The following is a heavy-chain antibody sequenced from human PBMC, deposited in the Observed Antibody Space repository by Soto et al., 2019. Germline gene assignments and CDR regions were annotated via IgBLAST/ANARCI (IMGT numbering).Heavy chain of an antibody. D-gene: IGHD3-3*01. Sequence: GGSLRLSCAASGFTFSSYAMHWVRQAPGKGLEYVSAISSNGGSTYYANSVKGRFTISRDNSKNTLYLQMGSLRAEDMAVYYCAREGDQSITIFGVVRRGPFDIWGQGTMVTVSS. V-gene: IGHV3-64*01. CDR3: AREGDQSITIFGVVRRGPFDI. CDR2: ISSNGGST. CDR1: GFTFSSYA. J-gene: IGHJ3*02.